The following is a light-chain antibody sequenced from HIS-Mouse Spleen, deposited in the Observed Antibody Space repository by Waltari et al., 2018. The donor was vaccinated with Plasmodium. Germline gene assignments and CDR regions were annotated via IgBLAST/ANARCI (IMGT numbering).Light chain of an antibody. CDR1: SSHVGGCNY. CDR2: DVS. V-gene: IGLV2-11*01. Sequence: QSALTQPRSVSGSPGQSVTISCTATSSHVGGCNYVPWYQQHPGKAPKLMIYDVSKRPSGVPDRFSGSKSGNTASLTISGLQAEDEADYYCCSYAGSYTLVFGGGTKLTVL. CDR3: CSYAGSYTLV. J-gene: IGLJ2*01.